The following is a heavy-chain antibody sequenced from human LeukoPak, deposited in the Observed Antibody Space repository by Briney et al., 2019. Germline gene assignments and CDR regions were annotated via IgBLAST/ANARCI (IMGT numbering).Heavy chain of an antibody. V-gene: IGHV4-59*12. CDR3: ARGFDGYKPDY. J-gene: IGHJ4*02. CDR2: IYHSGST. CDR1: GGSISSYY. D-gene: IGHD5-24*01. Sequence: SETLSLTCTVSGGSISSYYWSWIRQPPGKGLEWIGYIYHSGSTYYNPSLKSRVTISVDRSKNQFSLKLSSVTAADTAVYYCARGFDGYKPDYWGQGTLVTVSS.